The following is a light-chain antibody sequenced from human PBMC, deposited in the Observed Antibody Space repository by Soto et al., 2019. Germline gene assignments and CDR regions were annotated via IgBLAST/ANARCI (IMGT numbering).Light chain of an antibody. CDR2: EGS. J-gene: IGLJ2*01. Sequence: QSALTQPASVSGSPGQSITISCTGSSSDVGSYNLVSWYQQYPGKAPKLMIYEGSKRPSGLSNRFSGSKSGNTASLTISGLQAEDEADYYCCSYAGSHTVVFGGGTKLTVL. V-gene: IGLV2-23*01. CDR1: SSDVGSYNL. CDR3: CSYAGSHTVV.